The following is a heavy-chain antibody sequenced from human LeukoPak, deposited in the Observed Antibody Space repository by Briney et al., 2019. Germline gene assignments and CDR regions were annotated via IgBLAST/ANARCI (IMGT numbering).Heavy chain of an antibody. D-gene: IGHD2-15*01. CDR2: IHTSGST. V-gene: IGHV4-61*02. J-gene: IGHJ3*02. CDR1: GGSISSGSYF. Sequence: SETLSLTCTVSGGSISSGSYFWSWIRQSAGKGLEWIGRIHTSGSTNYNPSLKSRVTISSDTSKNQFSLKLSSVTAADTAVYYCARGGGWDAFDIWGQGTVVTVSS. CDR3: ARGGGWDAFDI.